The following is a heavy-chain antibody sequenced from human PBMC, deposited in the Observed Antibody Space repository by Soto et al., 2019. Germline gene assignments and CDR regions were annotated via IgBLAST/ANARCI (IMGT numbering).Heavy chain of an antibody. J-gene: IGHJ6*02. CDR3: GRGYCTSTTCEDYYVMDV. D-gene: IGHD2-2*01. CDR1: GGTFREYA. CDR2: IIPIFGTI. V-gene: IGHV1-69*06. Sequence: QVQLVQSGAEVKKPGSAVKVSCKTSGGTFREYAISWVRQAPGQGLEWLGGIIPIFGTINYGQNFQGRVTISADKSTSTAYMELRSLRSGDTAVYYCGRGYCTSTTCEDYYVMDVWGQGTTVTVSS.